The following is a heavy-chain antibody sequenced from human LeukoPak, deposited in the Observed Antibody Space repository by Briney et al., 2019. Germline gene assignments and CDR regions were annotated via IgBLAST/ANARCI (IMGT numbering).Heavy chain of an antibody. CDR3: ARVGSSWSWFQH. CDR1: GYTFTGYY. V-gene: IGHV1-2*02. J-gene: IGHJ1*01. CDR2: INPNSGGT. Sequence: ASVKVSCKASGYTFTGYYMHWVRQAPGQGLEWMGWINPNSGGTNYAQKFQGRVTMTRDTSISTAYMELSRLRSEDTAVYHCARVGSSWSWFQHWGQGTLVTVSS. D-gene: IGHD6-13*01.